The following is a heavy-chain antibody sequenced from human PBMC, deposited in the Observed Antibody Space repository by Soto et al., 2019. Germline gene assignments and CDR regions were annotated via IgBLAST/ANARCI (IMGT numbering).Heavy chain of an antibody. Sequence: EVQLVESGGGLLQPGGSLRLSVEAPGFTSRNYERHWFRQGTGKGLEWVSGISAAGDPDYADSVEGRFTISRENAQNSFFLQMNSLRVGDTAVYYCARTDRDFYGLDVWGQGTTVIVSS. V-gene: IGHV3-13*05. CDR3: ARTDRDFYGLDV. CDR1: GFTSRNYE. CDR2: ISAAGDP. J-gene: IGHJ6*02.